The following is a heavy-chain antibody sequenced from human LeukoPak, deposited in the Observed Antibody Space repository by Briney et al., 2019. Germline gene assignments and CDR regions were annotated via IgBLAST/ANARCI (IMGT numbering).Heavy chain of an antibody. Sequence: PGGSLRLSCAASGFTFSTCSMNWVRQAPGKGLEWVSSISSSSGYVHYADSVKGRFTISRDNAKNSLFLQMNSLRAEDTAVYYCVRGGYRGFDYEYWGQGTLVTVSS. CDR1: GFTFSTCS. CDR3: VRGGYRGFDYEY. CDR2: ISSSSGYV. D-gene: IGHD5-12*01. J-gene: IGHJ4*02. V-gene: IGHV3-21*01.